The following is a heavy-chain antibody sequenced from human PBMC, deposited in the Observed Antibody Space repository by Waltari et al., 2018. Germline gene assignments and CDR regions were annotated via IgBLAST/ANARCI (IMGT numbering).Heavy chain of an antibody. V-gene: IGHV4-61*02. CDR1: GGSISSGSYY. D-gene: IGHD3-22*01. J-gene: IGHJ4*02. CDR2: IYTSGST. Sequence: QVQLQESGPGLVKPSQTLSLTCTVSGGSISSGSYYWSWIRQPAGKGLEWIGCIYTSGSTNYNPSLKSRVIISVDTSKNQFTLKLSSVTAADTAVYYCARDEYYDSSGYSYWGQGTLVTVSS. CDR3: ARDEYYDSSGYSY.